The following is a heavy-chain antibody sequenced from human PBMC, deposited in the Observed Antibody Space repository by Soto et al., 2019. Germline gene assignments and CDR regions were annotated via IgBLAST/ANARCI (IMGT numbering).Heavy chain of an antibody. D-gene: IGHD2-2*01. V-gene: IGHV3-21*01. J-gene: IGHJ6*03. CDR2: ISSSGSYI. Sequence: GGSLRLSCAASGFTFSTYSMTWVRQAPGKGLEWVSCISSSGSYIYYADSVKGRFTIPRDNAKNSLYLQMNSLRAEDTAVYYCARDGRYCSSTSCYFYYYYYMDVWGKGTTVTVSS. CDR1: GFTFSTYS. CDR3: ARDGRYCSSTSCYFYYYYYMDV.